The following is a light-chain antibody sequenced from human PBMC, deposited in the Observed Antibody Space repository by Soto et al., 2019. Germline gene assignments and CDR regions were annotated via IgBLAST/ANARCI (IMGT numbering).Light chain of an antibody. Sequence: DIMMAQSPATLSVSPGERATLSCRASQSVSSNLAWYQKTPGQAPRLLIYGASTRATGIPARFSGSGSGTEFTLTISSLQSEDFAVYYCQQYNNWPQWTFGQGTKVDIK. CDR3: QQYNNWPQWT. CDR2: GAS. CDR1: QSVSSN. V-gene: IGKV3-15*01. J-gene: IGKJ1*01.